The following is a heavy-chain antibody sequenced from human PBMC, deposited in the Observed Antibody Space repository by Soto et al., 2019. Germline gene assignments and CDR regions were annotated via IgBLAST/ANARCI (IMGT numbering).Heavy chain of an antibody. CDR2: IKYDGSTT. V-gene: IGHV3-74*01. J-gene: IGHJ5*02. Sequence: GQLEESGGALVQPGGSLRLSCAASGFTFSSSWMHWVRQVPGGGLVWISRIKYDGSTTNYAASVHGRFTISRDNADNMVYLQMNSLRAGDTAVYYCARGALGGYWFGPWGQGTLVTVYS. CDR1: GFTFSSSW. D-gene: IGHD3-16*01. CDR3: ARGALGGYWFGP.